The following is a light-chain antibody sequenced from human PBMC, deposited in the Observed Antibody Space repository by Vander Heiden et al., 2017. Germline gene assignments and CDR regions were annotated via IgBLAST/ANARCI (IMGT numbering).Light chain of an antibody. J-gene: IGLJ3*02. V-gene: IGLV3-10*01. CDR1: ALPKKY. CDR3: YSTDSGGYQRV. Sequence: SYELTQPPSVSVSPGQTDRISCSGDALPKKYAFWYQQKSGQAPVLVIYEDNKRPSGIPERFSGSSSGTMATLTISGAQAEDEADYYCYSTDSGGYQRVFGGGTKLTVL. CDR2: EDN.